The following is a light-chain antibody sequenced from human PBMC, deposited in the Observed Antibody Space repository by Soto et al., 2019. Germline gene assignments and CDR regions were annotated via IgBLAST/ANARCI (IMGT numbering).Light chain of an antibody. Sequence: SXXERATLXXRASHSVSSSNLAWYQQKPGQAPRLLXYGASTRATGIPERFSGSGSGTEFTLTISSLQSEDFAVYYCQQYNNWPPAYTFGQGTKVDI. CDR1: HSVSSSN. V-gene: IGKV3-15*01. CDR3: QQYNNWPPAYT. CDR2: GAS. J-gene: IGKJ2*01.